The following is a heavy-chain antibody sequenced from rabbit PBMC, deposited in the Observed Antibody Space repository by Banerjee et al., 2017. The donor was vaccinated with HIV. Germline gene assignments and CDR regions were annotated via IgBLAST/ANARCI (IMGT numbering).Heavy chain of an antibody. Sequence: QSLEESGGDLVKPGASLTLTCTASGFSFSVNYHMCWVRQAPGKGLEWIACIYAGSGGSTYYASWAKGRFTISKTSSTTVTLQMTSLTAADTATYFCARRDAGSSYYYGMDLWGPGTLVTVS. D-gene: IGHD8-1*01. J-gene: IGHJ6*01. CDR1: GFSFSVNYH. CDR2: IYAGSGGST. V-gene: IGHV1S40*01. CDR3: ARRDAGSSYYYGMDL.